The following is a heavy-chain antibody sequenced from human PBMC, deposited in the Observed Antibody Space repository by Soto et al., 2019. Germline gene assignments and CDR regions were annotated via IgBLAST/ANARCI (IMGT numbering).Heavy chain of an antibody. Sequence: GGSLRLSCTASGFTFSSYAIDWVRQAPGKGLEWVAVISYDGSNKFYADSVKGRFTISRDNSKNTLYLQMNSLRGEDTAVYYCARAAPAPWGQGTLVTVSS. CDR2: ISYDGSNK. CDR3: ARAAPAP. J-gene: IGHJ4*02. CDR1: GFTFSSYA. V-gene: IGHV3-30-3*01.